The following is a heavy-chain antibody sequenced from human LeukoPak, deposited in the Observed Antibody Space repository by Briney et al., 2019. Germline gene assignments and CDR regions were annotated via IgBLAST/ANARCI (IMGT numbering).Heavy chain of an antibody. CDR1: GGSISSYY. CDR2: IYYSGST. Sequence: SETLSLTCTVSGGSISSYYWSWIRQPPGKGLEWIGYIYYSGSTNYNPSLKSRVTMSVDTSKNQFSLELSSVTAADTAVYYCAREGYNSNSFDYWGQGTLVIVSS. V-gene: IGHV4-59*01. D-gene: IGHD6-13*01. J-gene: IGHJ4*02. CDR3: AREGYNSNSFDY.